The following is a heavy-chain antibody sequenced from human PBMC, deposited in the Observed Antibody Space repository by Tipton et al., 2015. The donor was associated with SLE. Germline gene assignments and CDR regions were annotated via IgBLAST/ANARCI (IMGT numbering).Heavy chain of an antibody. V-gene: IGHV4-38-2*02. D-gene: IGHD3-22*01. CDR2: IYHSGTT. CDR1: GFSISSGYY. CDR3: ARVHAAGDYDSSGFSN. J-gene: IGHJ4*02. Sequence: TLSLTCTVSGFSISSGYYWGWIRQPPGKGLEWIGTIYHSGTTYYSSSLKGRVTISMDTSTNQFSLNLRSLTAADTAVYYCARVHAAGDYDSSGFSNWGQGTLVTVSS.